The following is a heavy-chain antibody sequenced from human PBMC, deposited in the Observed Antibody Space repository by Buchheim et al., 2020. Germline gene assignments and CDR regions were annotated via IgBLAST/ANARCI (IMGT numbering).Heavy chain of an antibody. V-gene: IGHV3-23*01. CDR1: GFTFSSYA. D-gene: IGHD6-6*01. CDR2: ISGSGGST. CDR3: AKDRSFFYSSSSGVWDY. Sequence: EVQLLESGGGLVQPGGSLRLSCAASGFTFSSYAMSWVRQAPGKGLEWVSAISGSGGSTYYADSVKGRFTISRDNSKNTMYLQMNSLRAEDTAVYYCAKDRSFFYSSSSGVWDYWGQGTL. J-gene: IGHJ4*02.